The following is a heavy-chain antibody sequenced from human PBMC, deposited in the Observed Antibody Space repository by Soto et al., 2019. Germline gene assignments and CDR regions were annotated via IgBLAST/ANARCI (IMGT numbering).Heavy chain of an antibody. J-gene: IGHJ5*02. D-gene: IGHD3-16*01. CDR2: ISGRSAVP. Sequence: EGQLLQSGGDLVQPGGSLRLSCAGSGLTLRSYAMTWIRQTPEKGLEWVSTISGRSAVPSYADSVNGRFTVSRDNSKNTLYLQINSLRPDATAIYYCAKGGPFTGGFDPWGQGTLVTVSA. V-gene: IGHV3-23*01. CDR3: AKGGPFTGGFDP. CDR1: GLTLRSYA.